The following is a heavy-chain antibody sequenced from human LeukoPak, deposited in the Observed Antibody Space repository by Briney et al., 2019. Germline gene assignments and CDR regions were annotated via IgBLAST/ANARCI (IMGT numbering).Heavy chain of an antibody. J-gene: IGHJ4*02. CDR3: ARRGWFGELFPANY. CDR1: GFTFSSYE. V-gene: IGHV3-48*03. Sequence: GGSLRLSCAASGFTFSSYEMNWVRQAPGKGLEWVSYISSSGSTIYYADSVKGRFTISRDNAKNSLYLQMNSLRAEDTAVYYCARRGWFGELFPANYWGQGTLVTVSS. D-gene: IGHD3-10*01. CDR2: ISSSGSTI.